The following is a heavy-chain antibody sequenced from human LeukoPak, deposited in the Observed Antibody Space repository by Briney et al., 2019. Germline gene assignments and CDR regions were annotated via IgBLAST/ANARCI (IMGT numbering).Heavy chain of an antibody. D-gene: IGHD6-6*01. J-gene: IGHJ4*02. CDR2: IYSGGST. CDR1: GFTVSSNY. CDR3: ARAHSSSSTFDL. Sequence: GGSLRLSCAASGFTVSSNYMSWVRQAPGKGLEWVSVIYSGGSTYYADSVKGRFTISRDNTKNTLYLQLNSLRADDTAVYYCARAHSSSSTFDLWGQGTLVTVSS. V-gene: IGHV3-53*01.